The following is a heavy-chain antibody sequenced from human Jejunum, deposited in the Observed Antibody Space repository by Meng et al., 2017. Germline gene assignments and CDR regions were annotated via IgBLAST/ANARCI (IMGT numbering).Heavy chain of an antibody. V-gene: IGHV3-23*01. CDR2: ISTSGGST. CDR1: GFPFSNYC. Sequence: ETLSLTCAASGFPFSNYCMSWVRQAPGKGLEWVSGISTSGGSTFYADSVKGRFTISRDNSKNTLFLQMNSLSSDDTAVYYCAKHPDRFLSFGEPKAYWGQGTLVTVSS. D-gene: IGHD3-10*01. J-gene: IGHJ4*02. CDR3: AKHPDRFLSFGEPKAY.